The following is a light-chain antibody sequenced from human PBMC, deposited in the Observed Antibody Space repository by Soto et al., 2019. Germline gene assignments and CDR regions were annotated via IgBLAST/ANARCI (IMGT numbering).Light chain of an antibody. CDR1: QSVSGY. J-gene: IGKJ1*01. Sequence: EIVMTQSPGTVSVFPGETVTLSCRASQSVSGYLEWFHQKPGQAPRLVLLRIFTREIGVPARFSGSGAETEFTLTISRLEPEDFVVYYCQQYGSSSWTFGQGTKVDIK. V-gene: IGKV3-15*01. CDR2: RIF. CDR3: QQYGSSSWT.